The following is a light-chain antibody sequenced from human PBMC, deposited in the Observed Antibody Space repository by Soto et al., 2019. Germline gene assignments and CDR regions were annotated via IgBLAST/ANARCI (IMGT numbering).Light chain of an antibody. Sequence: DIQMTQSPSSLSASVGDRITVTCRASQDISHYLAWYQQKPGKVPRLLIHAASTLQSGVPSQFSGSGSGTDFTLTISSLQPEDVATYYCQKYDTAPWTFGQGTKVEIK. V-gene: IGKV1-27*01. CDR3: QKYDTAPWT. CDR1: QDISHY. J-gene: IGKJ1*01. CDR2: AAS.